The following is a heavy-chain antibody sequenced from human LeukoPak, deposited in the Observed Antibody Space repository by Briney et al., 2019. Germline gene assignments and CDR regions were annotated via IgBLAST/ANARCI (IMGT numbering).Heavy chain of an antibody. V-gene: IGHV4-4*07. Sequence: SETLSLTCTVSGGSISSYYWSWIRQPAGKGLEWIGRIYTSGSTNYNPSLKSRVTMSVDTSKNQFSLKLSSVTAADTAVYYCAAYHLFSSAFDIWGQGTMVTVSS. D-gene: IGHD2-15*01. CDR3: AAYHLFSSAFDI. CDR1: GGSISSYY. CDR2: IYTSGST. J-gene: IGHJ3*02.